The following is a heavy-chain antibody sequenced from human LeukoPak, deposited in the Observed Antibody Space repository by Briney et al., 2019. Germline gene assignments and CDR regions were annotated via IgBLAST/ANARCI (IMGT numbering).Heavy chain of an antibody. V-gene: IGHV3-9*01. J-gene: IGHJ6*02. CDR2: INWNSDTK. CDR3: AKDTGGNGAYFYAMDV. D-gene: IGHD4-23*01. Sequence: PGGSLRLSCVGSGFSFHNYGMRWVRRPRGKGRGWVAAINWNSDTKAYADSVKGRFTISRDRARNSLYLQMDSLRPEDTALYYCAKDTGGNGAYFYAMDVWGQGTSVTVSS. CDR1: GFSFHNYG.